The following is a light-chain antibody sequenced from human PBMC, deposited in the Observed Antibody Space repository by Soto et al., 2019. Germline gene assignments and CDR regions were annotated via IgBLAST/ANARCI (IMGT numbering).Light chain of an antibody. CDR1: QSISSW. V-gene: IGKV1-5*01. CDR2: DAS. CDR3: QQYNSYSYT. J-gene: IGKJ2*01. Sequence: DIQMIQSPSTLSASVGDRVTITCRASQSISSWLAWYQQKPGKAPKLLIYDASSLESGVPSRFSGSGSGTEFTLTISSLQPDDFATYYCQQYNSYSYTFGQGTKVDSK.